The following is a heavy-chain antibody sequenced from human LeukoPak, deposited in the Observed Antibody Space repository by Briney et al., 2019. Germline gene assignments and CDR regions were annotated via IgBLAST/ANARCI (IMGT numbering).Heavy chain of an antibody. J-gene: IGHJ5*02. CDR1: GYTFTGYY. Sequence: ASVKASCKASGYTFTGYYMHWVRQAPGQGLEWMGWINPNSGGTNYAQKFQGRVTMTRDTSISTAYMELSRLRSDDTAVYYFARDPAAYDMVWFDPWGQGTLVTVSS. CDR3: ARDPAAYDMVWFDP. CDR2: INPNSGGT. V-gene: IGHV1-2*02. D-gene: IGHD3-9*01.